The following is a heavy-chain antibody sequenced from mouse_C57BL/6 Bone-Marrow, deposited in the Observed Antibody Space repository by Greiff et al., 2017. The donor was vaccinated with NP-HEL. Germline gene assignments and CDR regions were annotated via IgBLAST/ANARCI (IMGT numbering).Heavy chain of an antibody. D-gene: IGHD2-5*01. V-gene: IGHV1-69*01. CDR3: AYYSNYRAY. CDR1: GYTFTSYW. J-gene: IGHJ3*01. Sequence: VQLQQSGAELVMPGASVKLSCKASGYTFTSYWMHWVKQRPGQGLEWIGEIDPSDSYTNYNQKFKGKSTLTVDKSSSTAYMQLSSLTSEDSAVYYCAYYSNYRAYWGQGTLVTVSA. CDR2: IDPSDSYT.